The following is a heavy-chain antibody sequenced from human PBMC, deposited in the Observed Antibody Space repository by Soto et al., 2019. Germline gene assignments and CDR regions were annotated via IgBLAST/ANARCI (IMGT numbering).Heavy chain of an antibody. CDR2: IYLGDFDT. J-gene: IGHJ6*03. CDR1: GYSFTSYW. Sequence: GESLKISCKGSGYSFTSYWIGWVRQMPGKGLEWMGIIYLGDFDTIYSPSFQGQVTISADKSISTAYLQWSSLKASDTAMYYCARQIKGYCSSTSCYAPHYYYYMDVWGKGTTVTVSS. CDR3: ARQIKGYCSSTSCYAPHYYYYMDV. V-gene: IGHV5-51*01. D-gene: IGHD2-2*01.